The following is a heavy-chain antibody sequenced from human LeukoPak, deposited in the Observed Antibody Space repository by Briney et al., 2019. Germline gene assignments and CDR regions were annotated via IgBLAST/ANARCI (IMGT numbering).Heavy chain of an antibody. CDR2: IRYDGSNK. Sequence: GGALRLSCAASGFTFSGYGMHWVRQAPGKGVERVEFIRYDGSNKYYPDSVKGRFTISRDNSNNTLYLQMNSLRAEDTAVYYCANSCGDYVSPYFDYWGQGTLVTVSS. D-gene: IGHD4-17*01. CDR1: GFTFSGYG. J-gene: IGHJ4*02. V-gene: IGHV3-30*02. CDR3: ANSCGDYVSPYFDY.